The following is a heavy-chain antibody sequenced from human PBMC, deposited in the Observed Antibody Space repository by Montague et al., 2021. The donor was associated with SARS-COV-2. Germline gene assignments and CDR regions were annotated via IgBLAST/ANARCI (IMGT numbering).Heavy chain of an antibody. J-gene: IGHJ4*02. D-gene: IGHD3-22*01. CDR1: GGSISNGTCY. V-gene: IGHV4-61*02. Sequence: TLSLTCTVSGGSISNGTCYWSWHRQPAGQGLEWIGCADTSGTTNHYPSLGSRITISTDTSPNQFSLTPRSATAADTAVYFCASEVGIGWLSYFDNWGQGTLVAVSS. CDR2: ADTSGTT. CDR3: ASEVGIGWLSYFDN.